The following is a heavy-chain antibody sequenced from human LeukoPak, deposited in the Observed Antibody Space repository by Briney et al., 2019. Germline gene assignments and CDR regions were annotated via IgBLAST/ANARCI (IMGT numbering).Heavy chain of an antibody. D-gene: IGHD3-3*01. J-gene: IGHJ3*02. CDR1: GYTFTSYG. Sequence: ASVKVSCKASGYTFTSYGISWVRQAPGQGLEWIGWICANNGNTNYAQKLQGRATVTTDTSTSTAYMELRSLRSDDTAVYYCARGGITLFGVVPMGGDDIWGQGTMVTVSS. V-gene: IGHV1-18*01. CDR3: ARGGITLFGVVPMGGDDI. CDR2: ICANNGNT.